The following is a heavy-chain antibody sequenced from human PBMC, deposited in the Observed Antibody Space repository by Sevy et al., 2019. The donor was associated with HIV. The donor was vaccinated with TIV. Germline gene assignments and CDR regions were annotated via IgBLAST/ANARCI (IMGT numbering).Heavy chain of an antibody. J-gene: IGHJ5*02. CDR3: ASDDGYSVNWYARFDP. CDR1: AFTFSTYS. D-gene: IGHD6-13*01. Sequence: GGSLTLSCAASAFTFSTYSMHWVRQPPGKGLEWVAVISYNGSNKYYADSVKGRVTISRDESKSSLYLQMNTLRAEDTAVYYGASDDGYSVNWYARFDPWGQGTLVTVSS. V-gene: IGHV3-30*03. CDR2: ISYNGSNK.